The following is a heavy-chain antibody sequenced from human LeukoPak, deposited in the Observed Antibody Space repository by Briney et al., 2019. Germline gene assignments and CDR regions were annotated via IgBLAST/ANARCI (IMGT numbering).Heavy chain of an antibody. CDR2: IRYDGSNK. CDR3: ARDVDTAMVTTFDY. D-gene: IGHD5-18*01. CDR1: GFTFSSYG. J-gene: IGHJ4*02. Sequence: GGSLRLSCAASGFTFSSYGMHWVRQAPGKGLEWVAFIRYDGSNKYYADSVKGRFTISRDNAKNSLYLQMNSLRAEDTAVYYCARDVDTAMVTTFDYWGQGTLVTVSS. V-gene: IGHV3-30*02.